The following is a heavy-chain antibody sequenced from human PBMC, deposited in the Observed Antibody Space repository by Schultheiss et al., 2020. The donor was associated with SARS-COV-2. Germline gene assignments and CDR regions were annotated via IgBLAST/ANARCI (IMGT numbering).Heavy chain of an antibody. J-gene: IGHJ5*02. Sequence: SETLSLTCTVSGGSISSSSYYWGWIRQPPGKGLEWIGSIYYSGSTYYNPSPKSRVTISVDTSKNQFSLKLSSVTAADTAVYYCARNHYGSGSDWFDPWGQGTLVTVSS. CDR1: GGSISSSSYY. CDR2: IYYSGST. CDR3: ARNHYGSGSDWFDP. D-gene: IGHD3-10*01. V-gene: IGHV4-39*01.